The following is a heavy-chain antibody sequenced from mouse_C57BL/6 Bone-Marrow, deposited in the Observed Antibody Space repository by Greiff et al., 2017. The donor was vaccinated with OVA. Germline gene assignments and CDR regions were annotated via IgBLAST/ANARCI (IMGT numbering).Heavy chain of an antibody. Sequence: EVQLQQSGPELVKPGASVKMSCKASGYTFTDYNMHWVKQSHGKSLEWIGYINPNNGGTSYNQKFKGTATLPVNKSSSTAYMELRSLTSEDSAAYYCYYYGSRHYYYAMDDWGQGTSVTVSS. J-gene: IGHJ4*01. CDR2: INPNNGGT. D-gene: IGHD1-1*01. CDR3: YYYGSRHYYYAMDD. V-gene: IGHV1-22*01. CDR1: GYTFTDYN.